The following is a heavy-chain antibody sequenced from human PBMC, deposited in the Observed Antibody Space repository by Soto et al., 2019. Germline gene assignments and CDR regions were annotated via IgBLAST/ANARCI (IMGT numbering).Heavy chain of an antibody. D-gene: IGHD6-19*01. Sequence: ASVKVSCKASGYTFTSYAMHWVRQAPGQRLEWMGWINAGNGNTKYSQKFQGRVTITRDTSASTAYMELNSLRSEDTAVYYCATWTWLVLFDDWGQGTLVTVSS. CDR1: GYTFTSYA. J-gene: IGHJ4*02. CDR3: ATWTWLVLFDD. V-gene: IGHV1-3*01. CDR2: INAGNGNT.